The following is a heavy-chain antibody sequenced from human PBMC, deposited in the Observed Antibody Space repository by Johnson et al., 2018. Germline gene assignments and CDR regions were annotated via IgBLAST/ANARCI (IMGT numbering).Heavy chain of an antibody. CDR3: ARGVQYSSGWPRAFDI. CDR2: ISYDGSNK. D-gene: IGHD6-19*01. CDR1: GFTFSSYG. Sequence: QVQLVQSGGGVVQPGRSLRLSCAASGFTFSSYGMHWVRQAPGKGLEWVAVISYDGSNKYSADSVKGRFTISRDNSKNTLYLQMNSLRAEDTAVYYCARGVQYSSGWPRAFDIWGQGTMVTVSS. J-gene: IGHJ3*02. V-gene: IGHV3-30*03.